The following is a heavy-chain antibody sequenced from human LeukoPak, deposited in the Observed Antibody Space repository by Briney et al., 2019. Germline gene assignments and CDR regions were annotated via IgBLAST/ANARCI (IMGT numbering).Heavy chain of an antibody. CDR1: GFTFSNYW. CDR3: ARDNGVVHGVYYMDV. Sequence: GGSLRLSCAASGFTFSNYWMTWVRQAPGKGLDWVADIKQDGSEKLYVNSVRGRFTISRDNAKTSLFLQMNSLRAEDTAVYYCARDNGVVHGVYYMDVWGKGTTVTVS. D-gene: IGHD3-3*01. V-gene: IGHV3-7*01. J-gene: IGHJ6*03. CDR2: IKQDGSEK.